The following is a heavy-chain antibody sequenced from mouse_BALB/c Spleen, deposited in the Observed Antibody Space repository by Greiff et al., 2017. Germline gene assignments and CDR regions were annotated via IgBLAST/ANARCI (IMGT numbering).Heavy chain of an antibody. CDR3: ARHYYGYGGYFDY. J-gene: IGHJ2*01. Sequence: QVQLKESGPDLVAPSQSLSITCTVSGFSLTSYGVHWVRQPPGKGLEWLVVIWSDGSTTYNSALKSRLSISKDNSKSQVFLKMNSLQTDDTAMYYCARHYYGYGGYFDYWGQGTTLTVSS. D-gene: IGHD1-2*01. V-gene: IGHV2-6-2*01. CDR1: GFSLTSYG. CDR2: IWSDGST.